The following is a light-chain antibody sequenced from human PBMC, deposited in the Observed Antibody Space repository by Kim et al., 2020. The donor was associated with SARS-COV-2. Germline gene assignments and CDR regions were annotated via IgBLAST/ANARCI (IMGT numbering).Light chain of an antibody. Sequence: EIVLTQSPGTLSLSPGERATLSCRASQSVSNNYLAWYQQRPGQAPRLLIYGASRRATGIPDRFSGSGSGTDFTLTTSRLEPEDFAVYFCQQYASSSPTFGQGTRVEI. CDR3: QQYASSSPT. V-gene: IGKV3-20*01. J-gene: IGKJ1*01. CDR1: QSVSNNY. CDR2: GAS.